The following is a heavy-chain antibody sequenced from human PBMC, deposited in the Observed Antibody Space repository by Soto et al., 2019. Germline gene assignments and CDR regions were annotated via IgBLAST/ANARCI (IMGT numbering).Heavy chain of an antibody. CDR2: ISGSGSII. V-gene: IGHV3-48*03. Sequence: DVQLVESGGGLVQPGGSLRLSCAASGFTFSSYEMNWVRQAPGKGLEWLSDISGSGSIIYYADSLKGRITISRDNAKNSLYLQMNSLRAEDTALYYCARGGRQQTYFDFGGQGTLVTVS. CDR1: GFTFSSYE. CDR3: ARGGRQQTYFDF. D-gene: IGHD3-16*01. J-gene: IGHJ4*02.